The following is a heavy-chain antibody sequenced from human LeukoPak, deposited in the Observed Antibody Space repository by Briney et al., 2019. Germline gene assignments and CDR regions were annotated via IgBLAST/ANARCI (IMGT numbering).Heavy chain of an antibody. Sequence: GASVKVSCKASGYTFTSYYIHWVRQAPGQGLEWMGYIIPSGDSTTYAQNFQGRVTMTTDTSTSTVYMELSSLRSEDTAVYYCARAMSIAARLQTIFDYWGQGTLVTVSS. CDR2: IIPSGDST. CDR3: ARAMSIAARLQTIFDY. J-gene: IGHJ4*02. CDR1: GYTFTSYY. V-gene: IGHV1-46*01. D-gene: IGHD6-6*01.